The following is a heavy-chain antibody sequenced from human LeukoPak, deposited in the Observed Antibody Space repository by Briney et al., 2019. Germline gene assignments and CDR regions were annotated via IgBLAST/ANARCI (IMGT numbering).Heavy chain of an antibody. CDR2: IYYSGST. Sequence: SETLSLTCTVSGGSISSYYWSWIRQPPGKGLEWIGYIYYSGSTNYNPSLKSRVTISVDTSKNQFSLKLSSVTAADTAVYYCARASGGGSYDTWGQGTLVTVPS. CDR3: ARASGGGSYDT. J-gene: IGHJ5*02. D-gene: IGHD1-26*01. CDR1: GGSISSYY. V-gene: IGHV4-59*01.